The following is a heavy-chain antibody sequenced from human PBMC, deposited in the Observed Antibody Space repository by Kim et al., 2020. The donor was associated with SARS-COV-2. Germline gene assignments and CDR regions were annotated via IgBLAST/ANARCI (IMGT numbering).Heavy chain of an antibody. V-gene: IGHV4-61*02. CDR3: ARSRDYYGSGSSWYFDL. J-gene: IGHJ2*01. Sequence: SETLSLTCTVSGGSISSGSYYWSWIRQPAAKGLEWIGRIYTSGSTNYNPSLKSRVTILVDTSKNQFSLKLSSVTAADTAVYYCARSRDYYGSGSSWYFDLWGRGTLVTVSS. CDR2: IYTSGST. D-gene: IGHD3-10*01. CDR1: GGSISSGSYY.